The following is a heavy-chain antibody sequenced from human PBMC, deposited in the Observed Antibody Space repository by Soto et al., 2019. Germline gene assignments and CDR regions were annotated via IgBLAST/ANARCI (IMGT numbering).Heavy chain of an antibody. CDR3: ARQELELDWFDP. J-gene: IGHJ5*02. CDR2: IHHSGTT. V-gene: IGHV4-4*02. Sequence: QVQLQESGPGLVQPAGTLSLTCTVSDGSVTSRNWWIWVRQPPGKGLEWIGAIHHSGTTDYNPSLKSRATISVDKSKNHFSLRLTSVTAADTALYYCARQELELDWFDPWGQGTLVSVSS. CDR1: DGSVTSRNW. D-gene: IGHD1-7*01.